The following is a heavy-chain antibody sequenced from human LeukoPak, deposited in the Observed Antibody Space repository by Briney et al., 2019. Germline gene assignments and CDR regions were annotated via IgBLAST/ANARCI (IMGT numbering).Heavy chain of an antibody. J-gene: IGHJ4*02. CDR1: GGSISSYY. D-gene: IGHD2-8*01. Sequence: SETLSLTCTVSGGSISSYYWSWIRQPPGKGLEGVGYIYYSGSTNYNPSLNSRVTISVDTSKSQFSLKLSSVTAADTAVYYCARHAKSSPYYFDYWGQGTLVTVSS. CDR2: IYYSGST. CDR3: ARHAKSSPYYFDY. V-gene: IGHV4-59*01.